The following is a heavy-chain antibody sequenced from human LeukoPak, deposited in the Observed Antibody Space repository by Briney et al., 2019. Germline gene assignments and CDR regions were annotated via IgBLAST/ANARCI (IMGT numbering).Heavy chain of an antibody. Sequence: GASVKVSCKASGYTFTGYYMHWVRQAPGQGLEWMGWINPNSGGTNYAQKFQARVTMTRDTSISTAYMELSRLRSDDTAVYYCARDPDPPYYYDTSGYYSNWGQGTLVTVSS. D-gene: IGHD3-22*01. CDR2: INPNSGGT. CDR3: ARDPDPPYYYDTSGYYSN. CDR1: GYTFTGYY. V-gene: IGHV1-2*02. J-gene: IGHJ4*02.